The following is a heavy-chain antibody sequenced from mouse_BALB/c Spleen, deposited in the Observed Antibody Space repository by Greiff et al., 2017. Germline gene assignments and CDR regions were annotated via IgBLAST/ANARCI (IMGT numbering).Heavy chain of an antibody. Sequence: EVKLVESGGGLVKPGGSLKLSCAASGFTFSDYYMYWVRQTPEKSLEWVATISDGGSYTYYPDSVKGRFTISRDNAKNNLYLQMSSLKSEDTAMYYCARGYGNYFDYWGQGTTLTVSS. CDR3: ARGYGNYFDY. D-gene: IGHD2-10*02. CDR1: GFTFSDYY. J-gene: IGHJ2*01. V-gene: IGHV5-4*02. CDR2: ISDGGSYT.